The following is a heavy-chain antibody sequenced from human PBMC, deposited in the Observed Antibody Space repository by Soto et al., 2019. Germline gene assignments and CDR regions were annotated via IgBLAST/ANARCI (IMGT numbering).Heavy chain of an antibody. CDR1: GYMFTTYG. V-gene: IGHV1-18*04. CDR3: ARTGGGMAARPLEY. Sequence: QVQLVQSGGEVKKPGASVEVSCRTSGYMFTTYGMSWVRQAPGQGLKWMAWISAYNGNKKYAQKFQGRVTMTTDTSTSTVSMELRNLTSDDTGPYFCARTGGGMAARPLEYWGQGTLVTVSS. J-gene: IGHJ4*02. D-gene: IGHD6-6*01. CDR2: ISAYNGNK.